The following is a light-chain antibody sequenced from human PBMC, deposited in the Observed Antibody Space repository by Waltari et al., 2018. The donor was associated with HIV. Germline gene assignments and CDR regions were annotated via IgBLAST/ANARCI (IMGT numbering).Light chain of an antibody. CDR1: KLGDKY. Sequence: SYELTQPPSVSVSPGQTASITCSGDKLGDKYACWYQQKPGQSPVLVIYQDSKRPSGIPARFSASNSGNTATLTISGTQAMDEADYYCQAWDSSTVWVFGGGTKLTVL. J-gene: IGLJ3*02. V-gene: IGLV3-1*01. CDR3: QAWDSSTVWV. CDR2: QDS.